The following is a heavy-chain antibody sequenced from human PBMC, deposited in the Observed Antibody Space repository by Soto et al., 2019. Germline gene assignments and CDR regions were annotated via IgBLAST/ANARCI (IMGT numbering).Heavy chain of an antibody. D-gene: IGHD6-13*01. CDR3: ARDLCSSSWYGRGYYYGMDV. J-gene: IGHJ6*02. CDR1: GDSVSSNSAA. CDR2: TYYRSKWHN. Sequence: SQTLSLTCAISGDSVSSNSAAWNWIRQSPSRGLEWRGRTYYRSKWHNDYAVSVKSRITINPDTSKNQFSMQLNSVTPEDTAVYYCARDLCSSSWYGRGYYYGMDVWGQGTTVTVSS. V-gene: IGHV6-1*01.